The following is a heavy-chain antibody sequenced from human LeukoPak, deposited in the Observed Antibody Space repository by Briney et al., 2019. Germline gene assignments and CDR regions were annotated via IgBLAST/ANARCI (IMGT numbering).Heavy chain of an antibody. D-gene: IGHD3-22*01. CDR2: ISAYNGNT. CDR3: ARGTYYYDSSGYYYYDY. J-gene: IGHJ4*02. V-gene: IGHV1-18*01. Sequence: ASVKVSCKASGYTFTSYGISWVRQAPGQGLEWMGWISAYNGNTNYAQKLRGRVTMTTDTSTSTAYMELRSLRSDDTAVYYCARGTYYYDSSGYYYYDYWGQGTLVTVSS. CDR1: GYTFTSYG.